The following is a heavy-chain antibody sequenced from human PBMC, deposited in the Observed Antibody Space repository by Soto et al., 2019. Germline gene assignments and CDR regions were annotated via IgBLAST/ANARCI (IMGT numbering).Heavy chain of an antibody. CDR2: MDPNSGNT. J-gene: IGHJ4*02. D-gene: IGHD6-19*01. Sequence: QVQLVQSGAEVKKPGASVKVSCKASGYTFTNYDINWVRKAPGQGLEWMGWMDPNSGNTDYAQKCQGRVTITRNTSISTAYLELSSRSSEDTAVYYCARGRGWRDYWGQGTLVTVSS. CDR1: GYTFTNYD. CDR3: ARGRGWRDY. V-gene: IGHV1-8*01.